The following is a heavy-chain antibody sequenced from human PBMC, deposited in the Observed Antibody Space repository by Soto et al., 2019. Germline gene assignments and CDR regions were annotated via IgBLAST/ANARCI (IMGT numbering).Heavy chain of an antibody. CDR2: IRSKVNNYVT. Sequence: GGSLRLSCAASGFTFSGSAMHWVRQASGKGLEWVGRIRSKVNNYVTAYAASVKGRFTISRDDSKNTAYLQMNSLKTEDTAVYYCTSQSAPDYYGSGSYYPFDYWGQGTLV. V-gene: IGHV3-73*01. CDR1: GFTFSGSA. D-gene: IGHD3-10*01. J-gene: IGHJ4*02. CDR3: TSQSAPDYYGSGSYYPFDY.